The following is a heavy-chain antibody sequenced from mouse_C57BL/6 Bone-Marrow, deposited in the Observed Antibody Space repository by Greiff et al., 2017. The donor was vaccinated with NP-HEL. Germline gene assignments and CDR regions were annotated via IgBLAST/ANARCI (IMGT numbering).Heavy chain of an antibody. CDR2: IDPEDGET. CDR3: ARQMGWLPAWFAY. D-gene: IGHD2-3*01. J-gene: IGHJ3*01. Sequence: VQLQQSGAELVKPGASVKLSCTASGFNIKDYYMHWVKQRTEQGLEWIGRIDPEDGETKYAPKFQGKATITADPTSNTAYLQLSSLTSEDTAVYYCARQMGWLPAWFAYWGQGTLVTVSA. V-gene: IGHV14-2*01. CDR1: GFNIKDYY.